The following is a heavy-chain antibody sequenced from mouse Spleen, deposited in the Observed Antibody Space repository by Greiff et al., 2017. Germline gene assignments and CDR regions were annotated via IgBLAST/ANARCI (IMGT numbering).Heavy chain of an antibody. V-gene: IGHV14-4*01. Sequence: VQLQQSGAELVRPGASVKLSCTASGFNIKDDYMHWVKQRPEQGLEWIGWIDPENGDTEYASKFQGKATITADTSSNTAYLQLSSLTSEDTAVYYCTSPYGYVAYWGQGTLVTVSA. CDR3: TSPYGYVAY. D-gene: IGHD2-2*01. J-gene: IGHJ3*01. CDR1: GFNIKDDY. CDR2: IDPENGDT.